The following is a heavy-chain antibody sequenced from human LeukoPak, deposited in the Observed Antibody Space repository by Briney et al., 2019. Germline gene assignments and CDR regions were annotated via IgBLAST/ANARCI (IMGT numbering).Heavy chain of an antibody. CDR1: GGSISSYY. D-gene: IGHD5-18*01. CDR2: IYYSGST. Sequence: KASETLSLTYTVSGGSISSYYWSWIRQPPGRGLEWIGYIYYSGSTNYNPSLKSRVTISVDTSKNQFSLKLSSVTAADTAVYYCARVAGYSYGYRFFDYWGQGTLVTVSS. CDR3: ARVAGYSYGYRFFDY. J-gene: IGHJ4*02. V-gene: IGHV4-59*01.